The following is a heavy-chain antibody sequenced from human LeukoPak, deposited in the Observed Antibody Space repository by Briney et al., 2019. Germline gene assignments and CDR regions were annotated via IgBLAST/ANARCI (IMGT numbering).Heavy chain of an antibody. CDR1: GFTFSSYA. V-gene: IGHV3-21*01. Sequence: GGSLRLSCAASGFTFSSYAMNWVRQAPGKGLEWVSSISSSSSYIYYADSVKGRFTVSRDNLKNTLYLQMNTLRIEDTAVYYCGGGALSDWGQGTLVIVSS. CDR3: GGGALSD. D-gene: IGHD1-26*01. CDR2: ISSSSSYI. J-gene: IGHJ4*02.